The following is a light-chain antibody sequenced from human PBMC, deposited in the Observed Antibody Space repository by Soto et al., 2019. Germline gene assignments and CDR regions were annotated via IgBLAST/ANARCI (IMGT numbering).Light chain of an antibody. CDR3: VAWDDNLSARV. CDR2: KNN. J-gene: IGLJ3*02. V-gene: IGLV1-47*01. CDR1: RSNIGSSI. Sequence: QSVLTQPPSLSGTPGQTVTISCFGSRSNIGSSIVHWYQQLPGAAPKHLIYKNNQRPSGIPDRFSGSKSGTSASLVISGLRSEDEADYYCVAWDDNLSARVFGGGTKLTVL.